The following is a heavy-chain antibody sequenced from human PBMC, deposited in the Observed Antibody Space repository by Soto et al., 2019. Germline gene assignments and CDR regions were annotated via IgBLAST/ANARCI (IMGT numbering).Heavy chain of an antibody. CDR3: AIGIAVAGTFSSDY. CDR2: INHSGST. Sequence: SETLSLTCAVYGGSFSVYYWSWIRQPPGKGLEWIGEINHSGSTNYNPSLKSRVTISVDTSKNQFSLKLSSVTAADTAVYYCAIGIAVAGTFSSDYWGQGTLVTVSS. J-gene: IGHJ4*02. V-gene: IGHV4-34*01. D-gene: IGHD6-19*01. CDR1: GGSFSVYY.